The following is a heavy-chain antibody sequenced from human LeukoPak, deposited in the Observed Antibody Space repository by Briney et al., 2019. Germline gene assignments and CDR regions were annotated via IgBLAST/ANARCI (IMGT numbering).Heavy chain of an antibody. CDR3: ASRYSGYANY. CDR1: GFTFSSYE. CDR2: ISSSGGTI. D-gene: IGHD5-12*01. J-gene: IGHJ4*02. Sequence: PGGSLRLSCAASGFTFSSYEMSWVRQAPGKGLEWLSYISSSGGTISYADSVKGRFTISRDNAKSSLYLQMNSLRAEDTAVYYCASRYSGYANYWGQGTLVTVSS. V-gene: IGHV3-48*03.